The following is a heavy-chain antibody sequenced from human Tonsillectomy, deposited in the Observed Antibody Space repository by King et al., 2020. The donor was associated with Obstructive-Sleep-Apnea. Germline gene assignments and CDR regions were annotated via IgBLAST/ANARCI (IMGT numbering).Heavy chain of an antibody. V-gene: IGHV3-13*04. CDR1: GFTFSTYD. Sequence: VQLVESGGGLVQPGGSLRLSCAASGFTFSTYDMHWGRQATGKGLEWVSAIGTAGDTYYPGSVKGRFTISRENAKNSLYLQMNSLRAGDTAVYYCARGGSGSYYGYYNYNVMDVWGQGTTVTVSS. CDR2: IGTAGDT. J-gene: IGHJ6*02. D-gene: IGHD3-10*01. CDR3: ARGGSGSYYGYYNYNVMDV.